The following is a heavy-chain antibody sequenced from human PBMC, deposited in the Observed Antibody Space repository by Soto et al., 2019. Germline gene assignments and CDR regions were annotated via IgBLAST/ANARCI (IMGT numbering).Heavy chain of an antibody. J-gene: IGHJ3*02. CDR2: LIWNSGSV. D-gene: IGHD3-3*01. Sequence: SLRLSCAASGFTFDDYAMHWVRQAPGKGLEWVSGLIWNSGSVGYADSVEGRFTISRDNAKNSLYLQMNSLRDEDTAMYYCAKDRRAFGVTIPPNSFDIWGQGTMVTVSS. CDR3: AKDRRAFGVTIPPNSFDI. CDR1: GFTFDDYA. V-gene: IGHV3-9*01.